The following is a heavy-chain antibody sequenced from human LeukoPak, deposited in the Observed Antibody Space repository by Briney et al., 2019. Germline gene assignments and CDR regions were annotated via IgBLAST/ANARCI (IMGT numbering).Heavy chain of an antibody. CDR3: AKNGAGMTRPYDY. Sequence: PGGSLRLSCAASGFTFSSYAMSWVRQAPGKGLERVSAISGSGGSTYYADSVKGRFTISRDNSKNTLYLQMNSLRAEDTAVYYCAKNGAGMTRPYDYWGQGTLVTVSS. CDR1: GFTFSSYA. D-gene: IGHD1-14*01. CDR2: ISGSGGST. V-gene: IGHV3-23*01. J-gene: IGHJ4*02.